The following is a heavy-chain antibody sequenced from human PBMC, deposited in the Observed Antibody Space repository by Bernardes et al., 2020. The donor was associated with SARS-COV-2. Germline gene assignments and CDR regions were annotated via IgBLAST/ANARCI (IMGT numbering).Heavy chain of an antibody. CDR2: IYWNDDK. CDR3: AHTTSTRAWDTIFGVVISPQFDY. J-gene: IGHJ4*02. D-gene: IGHD3-3*01. CDR1: GFSLSPSGVG. V-gene: IGHV2-5*01. Sequence: SGPTLLKPTQTLTLTCPFSGFSLSPSGVGVGWIRQPPGKALEWLALIYWNDDKRYSPSLKSRLTITKDTSKNQVVLTMTNMDPVDTATYYCAHTTSTRAWDTIFGVVISPQFDYWGQGTLVTVSS.